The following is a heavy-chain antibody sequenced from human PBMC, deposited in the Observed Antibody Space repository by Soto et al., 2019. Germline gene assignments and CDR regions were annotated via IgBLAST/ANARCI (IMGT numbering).Heavy chain of an antibody. CDR3: ARRDSSGYYVY. Sequence: PSETLSLTCTVSGCSISRYYWSWIRQPPGRGLEWIGFIYSSGSTNYNPSLKSRVTISVDTSNNQFSLKLTSVTAADTAVYYRARRDSSGYYVYWGQGTLVTVSS. V-gene: IGHV4-59*08. CDR1: GCSISRYY. CDR2: IYSSGST. J-gene: IGHJ4*02. D-gene: IGHD3-22*01.